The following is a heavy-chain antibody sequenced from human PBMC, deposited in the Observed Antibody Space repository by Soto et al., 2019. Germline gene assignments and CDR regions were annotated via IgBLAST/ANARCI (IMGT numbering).Heavy chain of an antibody. V-gene: IGHV4-59*01. CDR2: IYHNGET. Sequence: QMQLQESGPGLVKPSETLSLICSVSGDSITGYYLSWLRQSPGKELEWIGYIYHNGETNYNPSLKSRVTISADTSKTQFSLRLSSVTAADTGVYYCARDKGGEFLKGSGMDVWGQGTTVIVSS. CDR1: GDSITGYY. D-gene: IGHD3-10*01. CDR3: ARDKGGEFLKGSGMDV. J-gene: IGHJ6*02.